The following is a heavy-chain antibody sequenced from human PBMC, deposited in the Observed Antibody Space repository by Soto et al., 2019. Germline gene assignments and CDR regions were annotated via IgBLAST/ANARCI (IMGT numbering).Heavy chain of an antibody. CDR2: VSDSGGNT. CDR1: GFTFTKFA. CDR3: AEGGFYDGFDY. Sequence: EVQLLESGEGLVQPGGSLRLSCAASGFTFTKFAMTWVRQAPGKGLEWVSTVSDSGGNTYYADSVKGRFTISRDNSKNTLFLQMNSLRAEDTAVYYCAEGGFYDGFDYWGQGTLVTVSS. J-gene: IGHJ4*02. V-gene: IGHV3-23*01. D-gene: IGHD5-12*01.